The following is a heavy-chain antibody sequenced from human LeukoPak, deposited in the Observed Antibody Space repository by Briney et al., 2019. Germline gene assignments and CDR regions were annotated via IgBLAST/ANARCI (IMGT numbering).Heavy chain of an antibody. V-gene: IGHV3-23*01. J-gene: IGHJ3*01. CDR3: GRDPNGNYMGAFDF. CDR1: GFTFSNYA. Sequence: GGSLRLSCTASGFTFSNYALSWVRQAPGKGLEWGSSIWGSGVDTHYADSVRGRFTISRDNSRNTLYLTMDSLRAEDTAVYFCGRDPNGNYMGAFDFWGQGTMVTVSS. CDR2: IWGSGVDT. D-gene: IGHD4-17*01.